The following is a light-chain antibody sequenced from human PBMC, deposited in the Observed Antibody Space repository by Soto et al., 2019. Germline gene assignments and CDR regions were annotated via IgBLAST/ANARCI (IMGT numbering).Light chain of an antibody. J-gene: IGKJ1*01. CDR1: QSFSGSY. Sequence: EIVLTQSPGSLSLSPGDRATLSFRASQSFSGSYLAWYQQKPGQAPRLLIYSASNRATGIPDRFSGSGSGTDFTLTISRLEPEDVAVYYCQHYSRTLPWTFGQGTKVDIK. CDR3: QHYSRTLPWT. CDR2: SAS. V-gene: IGKV3-20*01.